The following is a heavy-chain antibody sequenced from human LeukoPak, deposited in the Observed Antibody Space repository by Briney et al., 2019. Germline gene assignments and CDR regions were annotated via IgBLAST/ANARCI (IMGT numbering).Heavy chain of an antibody. CDR1: GFTFSNYN. Sequence: PGGSLRLSCAASGFTFSNYNMHWVRQAPGKGLEWVSYITDNSRTIYYADSVKGRFTVSRDNAESSLYLQMNSLRAEDTAVYYCAKAAAGTCSGARCYYFDSWGQGTPVTVSS. V-gene: IGHV3-48*01. CDR2: ITDNSRTI. J-gene: IGHJ4*02. CDR3: AKAAAGTCSGARCYYFDS. D-gene: IGHD2-15*01.